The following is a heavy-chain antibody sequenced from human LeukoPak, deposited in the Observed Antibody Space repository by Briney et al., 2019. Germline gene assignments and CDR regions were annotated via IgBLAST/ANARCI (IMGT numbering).Heavy chain of an antibody. J-gene: IGHJ5*02. Sequence: SETLSLTCTVSGGSISSYYWSWIRQPPGKGLEWIGYIYYSGSTNYNPSLKSRVTISVDTSKNQFSLKLSSVTAADTAVYYCARRVTMSAPTTPDSWLHPWGQGTLVTVSS. CDR1: GGSISSYY. V-gene: IGHV4-59*08. CDR2: IYYSGST. D-gene: IGHD3-3*01. CDR3: ARRVTMSAPTTPDSWLHP.